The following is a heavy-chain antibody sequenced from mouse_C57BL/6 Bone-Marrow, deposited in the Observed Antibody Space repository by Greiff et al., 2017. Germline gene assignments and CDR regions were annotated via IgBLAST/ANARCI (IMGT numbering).Heavy chain of an antibody. Sequence: QVQLQQPGAELVKPGASVKMSCKASGYTFTSYWITWVKQRPGQGLEWIGDIYPGSGRTNYNEKFKSKATLTVDTSSSTAYMQLSSLTSEDSAVYYCAREDSSGYLYYAMDYWGQGTSVTVSS. CDR1: GYTFTSYW. D-gene: IGHD3-2*02. V-gene: IGHV1-55*01. CDR2: IYPGSGRT. CDR3: AREDSSGYLYYAMDY. J-gene: IGHJ4*01.